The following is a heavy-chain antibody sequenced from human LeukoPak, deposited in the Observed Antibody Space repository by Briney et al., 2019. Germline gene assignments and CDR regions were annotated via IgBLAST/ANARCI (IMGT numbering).Heavy chain of an antibody. Sequence: SETLSLTCTVSGGSISSGGYYWSWIRQHPGKGLEWIGYIYYSGSTYYNPSLKSRVTISVDTSKNQFSLKLSSVTAADTAVYYCASTANLYYDFWSGYPTSEKYYFDYWGQGTLVTVSS. CDR1: GGSISSGGYY. D-gene: IGHD3-3*01. CDR3: ASTANLYYDFWSGYPTSEKYYFDY. J-gene: IGHJ4*02. V-gene: IGHV4-31*03. CDR2: IYYSGST.